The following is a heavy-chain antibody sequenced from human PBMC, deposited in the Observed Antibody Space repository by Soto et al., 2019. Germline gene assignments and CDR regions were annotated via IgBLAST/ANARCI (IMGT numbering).Heavy chain of an antibody. J-gene: IGHJ4*02. CDR3: ARMYYDSFWGTYRYIADH. CDR1: GFSLSTSGVG. V-gene: IGHV2-5*02. CDR2: IYWDDDK. D-gene: IGHD3-16*02. Sequence: VSGPTVVNPTQTLTLTCTFSGFSLSTSGVGVGWIRQAPGKALEWLALIYWDDDKRYRPFLMSRLTITKDASKNQVVLTMTNMDPADTATYYCARMYYDSFWGTYRYIADHWGQGSLVTVSS.